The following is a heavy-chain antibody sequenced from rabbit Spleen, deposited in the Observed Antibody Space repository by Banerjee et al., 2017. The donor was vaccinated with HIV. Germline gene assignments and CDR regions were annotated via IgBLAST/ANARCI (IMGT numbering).Heavy chain of an antibody. CDR1: GFSLSNGYV. J-gene: IGHJ4*01. CDR3: TREDIAGYGYGYFYL. V-gene: IGHV1S45*01. Sequence: QQQLVESGGGLVKPGASLTLTCTASGFSLSNGYVMCWVRQAPGKGLEWIACIDAGVSGDAAYASWAKGRFTISRTSSTTVTLQMTSLTAADTATYFCTREDIAGYGYGYFYLWGQGTLVTVS. D-gene: IGHD6-1*01. CDR2: IDAGVSGDA.